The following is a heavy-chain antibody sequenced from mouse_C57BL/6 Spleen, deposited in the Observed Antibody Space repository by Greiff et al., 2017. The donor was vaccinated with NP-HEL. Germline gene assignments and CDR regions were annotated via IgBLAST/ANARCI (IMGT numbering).Heavy chain of an antibody. V-gene: IGHV1-47*01. CDR1: GYTFTTYP. CDR3: ARGELHYYAMDY. CDR2: FNPYNDDT. Sequence: QVHVKQSGAELVKPGASVKMSCKASGYTFTTYPIEWMKQNHGKSLEWIGNFNPYNDDTKYNEKFKGKATLTVEKSSSTVYLELSRLTSDDSAVYYCARGELHYYAMDYWGQGTSVTVSS. J-gene: IGHJ4*01.